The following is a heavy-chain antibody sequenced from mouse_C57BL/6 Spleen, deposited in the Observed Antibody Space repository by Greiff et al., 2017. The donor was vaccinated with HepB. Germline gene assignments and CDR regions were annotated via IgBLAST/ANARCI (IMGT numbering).Heavy chain of an antibody. CDR3: ARSRGQNYFDY. CDR1: GYTFTSYW. V-gene: IGHV1-69*01. J-gene: IGHJ2*01. Sequence: LQQPGAELVMPGASVKLSCKASGYTFTSYWMHWVKQRPGQGLEWIREIDPSDSYTNYNQKFKGKSTLTVDKSSSTAYMQLSSLTSEDSAVYYCARSRGQNYFDYWGQGTTLTVSS. CDR2: IDPSDSYT.